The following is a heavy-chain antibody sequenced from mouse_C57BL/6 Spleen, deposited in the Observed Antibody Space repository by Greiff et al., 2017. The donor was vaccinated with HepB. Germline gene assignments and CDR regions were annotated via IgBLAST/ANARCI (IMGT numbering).Heavy chain of an antibody. V-gene: IGHV1-18*01. CDR1: GYTFTDYN. CDR3: ARGSKLRVYAMDY. D-gene: IGHD1-1*01. Sequence: EVQLQQSGPELVKPGASVKIPCKASGYTFTDYNMDWVKQSHGKSLEWIGDINPNNGVTIYNQKFKGKATLTVDKSSSTAYMELCSLTSEDTAVYYCARGSKLRVYAMDYWGQGTSVTVSS. CDR2: INPNNGVT. J-gene: IGHJ4*01.